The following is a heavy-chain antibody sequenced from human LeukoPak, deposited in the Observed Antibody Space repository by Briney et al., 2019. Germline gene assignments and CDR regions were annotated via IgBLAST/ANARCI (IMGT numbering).Heavy chain of an antibody. D-gene: IGHD2-2*01. V-gene: IGHV1-18*01. Sequence: ASVKVSCKASGYTFTSYGIRWVRQAPGQGLEWVGWISAYNGNTNYAQKLQGRVTMTTDTSTSTAYMELRSLRSDDTAVYYCARDGGYCSSTSCYEGKADFDYWGQGTLVTVSS. CDR1: GYTFTSYG. CDR2: ISAYNGNT. J-gene: IGHJ4*02. CDR3: ARDGGYCSSTSCYEGKADFDY.